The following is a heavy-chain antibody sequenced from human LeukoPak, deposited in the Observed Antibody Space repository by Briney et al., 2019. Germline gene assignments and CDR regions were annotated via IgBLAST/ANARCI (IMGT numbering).Heavy chain of an antibody. D-gene: IGHD6-19*01. Sequence: GGSLRLSCAASGFTFSDYYMTWIRQAPGKGLEWVSYISSSSTYGTTYADSVKGRFTISRDNTKNSLYLQMNILRAEDTAVYYCARALAGYYFDNWGQGTLVTVSS. CDR1: GFTFSDYY. CDR2: ISSSSTYGT. J-gene: IGHJ4*02. CDR3: ARALAGYYFDN. V-gene: IGHV3-11*05.